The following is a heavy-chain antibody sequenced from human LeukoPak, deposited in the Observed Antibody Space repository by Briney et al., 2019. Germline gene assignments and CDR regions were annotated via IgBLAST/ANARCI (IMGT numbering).Heavy chain of an antibody. CDR2: IYYSGST. Sequence: PSETLSLTCAVSGGSISSNSYYWGWIRQPPGKGLEWIGSIYYSGSTYYNPSLKSRVTISVDTSKNQFSLKLSSVTAADTAVYYCARARKEWGAHYYDSSGYYLGTDAFDIWGQGTMVTVSS. V-gene: IGHV4-39*07. D-gene: IGHD3-22*01. J-gene: IGHJ3*02. CDR1: GGSISSNSYY. CDR3: ARARKEWGAHYYDSSGYYLGTDAFDI.